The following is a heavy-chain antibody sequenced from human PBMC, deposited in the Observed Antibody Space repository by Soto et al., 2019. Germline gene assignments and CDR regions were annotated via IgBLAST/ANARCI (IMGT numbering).Heavy chain of an antibody. CDR3: ARSLGETTSLFDY. D-gene: IGHD1-26*01. V-gene: IGHV1-46*01. CDR2: INPSSGTT. J-gene: IGHJ4*02. Sequence: QVQLVQSGAEMKQPGASVKLSCQASGYIFIHCFMHWVRQAPGQGLEWMGGINPSSGTTTYAQKFQGRVTVTSDTSTSTVYMELSSLGSGDTAMYYCARSLGETTSLFDYGGQGSLVTVSA. CDR1: GYIFIHCF.